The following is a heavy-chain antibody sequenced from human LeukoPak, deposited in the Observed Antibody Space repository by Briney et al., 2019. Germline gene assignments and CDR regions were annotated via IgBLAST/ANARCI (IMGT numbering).Heavy chain of an antibody. Sequence: SETLSLTCTVSGGSILSSSYYWGWIRQPPGKGLEWIGEINHSGSTNYNPSLKSRVTISVDTSKNQFSLKLSSVTAADTAVYYCARGLRYYYDSSGYIDYWGQGTLVTVSS. J-gene: IGHJ4*02. V-gene: IGHV4-39*07. CDR2: INHSGST. CDR3: ARGLRYYYDSSGYIDY. CDR1: GGSILSSSYY. D-gene: IGHD3-22*01.